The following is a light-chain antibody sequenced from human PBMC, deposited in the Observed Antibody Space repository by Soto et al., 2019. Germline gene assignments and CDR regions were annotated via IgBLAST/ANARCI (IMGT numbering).Light chain of an antibody. V-gene: IGKV1-5*01. J-gene: IGKJ1*01. CDR2: DAS. Sequence: DIQMTQSPSTVSASVGDRVTITCRASQSISSWLAWYQQKPGKAPKLLIYDASSLGSGVPLRFSGSGSGTEFTLTISSLQPDDFATYYCQQYNSYWTFGQGTKVDIK. CDR1: QSISSW. CDR3: QQYNSYWT.